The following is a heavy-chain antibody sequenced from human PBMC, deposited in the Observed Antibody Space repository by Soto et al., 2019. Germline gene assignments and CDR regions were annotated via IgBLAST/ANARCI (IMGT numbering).Heavy chain of an antibody. CDR3: ARVPYGALPESTYYFDY. V-gene: IGHV1-69*13. D-gene: IGHD1-26*01. Sequence: ASVKVSCKASGGTFSSYAISWVRQAPGQGLEWMGGIIPIFGTANYAQKFQGRVTITADESTSTAYMELSSLRSEDTAVYYCARVPYGALPESTYYFDYWGQGTLVTVSS. CDR2: IIPIFGTA. J-gene: IGHJ4*02. CDR1: GGTFSSYA.